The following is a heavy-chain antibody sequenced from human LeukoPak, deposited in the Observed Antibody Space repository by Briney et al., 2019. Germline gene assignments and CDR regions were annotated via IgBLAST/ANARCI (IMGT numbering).Heavy chain of an antibody. CDR2: ISGSGGGT. J-gene: IGHJ3*02. V-gene: IGHV3-23*01. D-gene: IGHD3-22*01. CDR1: GFTFSSYA. CDR3: ATPTTYYYDSSGYFLFGAFDI. Sequence: GGSLRLSCAASGFTFSSYAMSWVRQAPGKGLEWVSAISGSGGGTYYADSVKGRFTISRDNSKNTLYLQMNSLRAEDTAVYYCATPTTYYYDSSGYFLFGAFDIWGQGTMVTVSS.